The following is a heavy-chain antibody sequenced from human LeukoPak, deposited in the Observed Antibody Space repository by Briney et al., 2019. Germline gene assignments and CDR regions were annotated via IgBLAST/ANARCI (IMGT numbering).Heavy chain of an antibody. CDR2: IYYSGST. D-gene: IGHD3-3*01. CDR1: GGSISSSSYS. J-gene: IGHJ4*02. Sequence: KPSETLSLTCTVSGGSISSSSYSWGWIRQPPGKGPEWIGSIYYSGSTYYNPSRKSRVTISVDTSKNQFSLKLSSVAAADTAVYYCARRGGFGVSRRVDYWGQGTLVTVSS. V-gene: IGHV4-39*01. CDR3: ARRGGFGVSRRVDY.